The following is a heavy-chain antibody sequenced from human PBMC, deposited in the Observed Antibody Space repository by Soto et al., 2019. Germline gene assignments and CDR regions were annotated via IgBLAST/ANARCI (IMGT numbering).Heavy chain of an antibody. CDR3: ARTYYYDSSAHYLLLALDY. D-gene: IGHD3-22*01. V-gene: IGHV4-39*01. J-gene: IGHJ4*02. CDR1: GGSISSSSYF. Sequence: PSETLSLTCTVSGGSISSSSYFWGWIRQPPGKGLEWIGSIYYSGSTYYNPSLQSRVTISADRSKNQFSLKLRSVTAADTAVYFCARTYYYDSSAHYLLLALDYWGQGTLVTVSS. CDR2: IYYSGST.